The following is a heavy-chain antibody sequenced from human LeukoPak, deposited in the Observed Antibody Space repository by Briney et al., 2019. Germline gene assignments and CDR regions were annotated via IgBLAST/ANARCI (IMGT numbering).Heavy chain of an antibody. CDR2: IIPIFGTA. J-gene: IGHJ3*02. V-gene: IGHV1-69*13. CDR3: AKRSYSSGWYRGAFDI. D-gene: IGHD6-19*01. Sequence: ASVKVSCKASGCTFSSYAISWVRQAPGQGLEWMGGIIPIFGTANYAQKFQGRVTITADESTSTAYMELSSLRSEDTAVYYCAKRSYSSGWYRGAFDIWGQGTMVTVSS. CDR1: GCTFSSYA.